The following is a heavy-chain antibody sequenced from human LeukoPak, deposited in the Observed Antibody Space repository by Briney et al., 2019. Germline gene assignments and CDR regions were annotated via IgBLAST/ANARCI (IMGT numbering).Heavy chain of an antibody. CDR3: ARHYGP. J-gene: IGHJ4*02. Sequence: PSETLSLTCAIYGGSFSGYYWSWIRQPPGKGLEWIGEINHSGSTNYSPSLKSRVTISVDTSKNQFSLKLNSVTATDTAVYYCARHYGPWGQGTLVTVSS. V-gene: IGHV4-34*01. CDR1: GGSFSGYY. D-gene: IGHD3-16*01. CDR2: INHSGST.